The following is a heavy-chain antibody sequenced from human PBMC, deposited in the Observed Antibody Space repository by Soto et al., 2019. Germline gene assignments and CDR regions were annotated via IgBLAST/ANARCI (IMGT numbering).Heavy chain of an antibody. J-gene: IGHJ6*02. CDR3: AIQGRITIFGVVIPDPYYYGKDV. CDR2: IDPSDSYT. D-gene: IGHD3-3*01. V-gene: IGHV5-10-1*01. Sequence: GESLKISCKGSGYSFTSYWISWVRQMPGKGLEWMGRIDPSDSYTNYSPSFQGHVTISADKSISTAYLQWSSLKASDTAMYYCAIQGRITIFGVVIPDPYYYGKDVWGQGTTVTVS. CDR1: GYSFTSYW.